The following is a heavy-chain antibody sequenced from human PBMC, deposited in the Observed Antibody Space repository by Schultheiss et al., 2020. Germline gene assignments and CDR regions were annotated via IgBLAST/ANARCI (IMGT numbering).Heavy chain of an antibody. CDR3: ARVDNWNYESFDY. CDR1: GFTVSSNY. J-gene: IGHJ4*02. V-gene: IGHV3-21*01. CDR2: ISSSSSYI. Sequence: WGSLRLSCAASGFTVSSNYMSWVRQAPGKGLEWVSSISSSSSYIYYADSVKGRFTISRDNAKNSLYLQMNSLRDEDTAVYYCARVDNWNYESFDYWGQGNLVTVSS. D-gene: IGHD1-7*01.